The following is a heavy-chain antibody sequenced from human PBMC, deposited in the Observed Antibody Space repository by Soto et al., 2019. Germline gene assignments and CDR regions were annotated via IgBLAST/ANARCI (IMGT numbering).Heavy chain of an antibody. CDR2: MNPNSGNT. CDR1: GYTFTSYD. V-gene: IGHV1-8*01. CDR3: ARPRSSGYAEEFDY. Sequence: ASVKVSCKASGYTFTSYDINWVRQATGQGLEWMGWMNPNSGNTGYAQKFQGRVTMTRNTSISTAYMELSSLRSEDTAVYYCARPRSSGYAEEFDYWGQGTLVTVSS. J-gene: IGHJ4*02. D-gene: IGHD3-22*01.